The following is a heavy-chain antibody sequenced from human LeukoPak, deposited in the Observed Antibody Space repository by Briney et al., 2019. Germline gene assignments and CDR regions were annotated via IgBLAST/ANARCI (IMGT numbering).Heavy chain of an antibody. CDR1: GFTFDDYA. V-gene: IGHV3-66*04. Sequence: GRSLRLSCAASGFTFDDYAMHWVRQAPGKGLEWVSLIYCGGDTYYADSVKGRFTISRDNSKNTLYLQMNSLRVEDTAVYYCARHGPVTQGGFDYWGQGTLVTVSS. D-gene: IGHD4-17*01. CDR3: ARHGPVTQGGFDY. CDR2: IYCGGDT. J-gene: IGHJ4*02.